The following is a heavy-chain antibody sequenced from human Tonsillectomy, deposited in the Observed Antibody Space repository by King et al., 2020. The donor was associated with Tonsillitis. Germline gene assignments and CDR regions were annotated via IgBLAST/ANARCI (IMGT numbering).Heavy chain of an antibody. V-gene: IGHV4-39*01. CDR2: RADIGGT. CDR1: GGSISGTSFL. Sequence: QLQESGPGLVKPSETLSLTCTVSGGSISGTSFLCAWIRQPPGKGLEWIGSRADIGGTDYNPSLWRRVTVSVDISKKKCYLNLSSVTAADTAFYYCARTYCSGGSCYFYYYSMDVWGKGTTVTVSS. J-gene: IGHJ6*03. CDR3: ARTYCSGGSCYFYYYSMDV. D-gene: IGHD2-15*01.